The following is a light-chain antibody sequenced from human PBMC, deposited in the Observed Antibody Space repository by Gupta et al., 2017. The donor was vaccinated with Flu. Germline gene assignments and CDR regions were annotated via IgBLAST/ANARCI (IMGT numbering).Light chain of an antibody. CDR1: QSLVYSDGNTV. CDR2: LVS. CDR3: RQGAHWPWA. V-gene: IGKV2-30*01. J-gene: IGKJ1*01. Sequence: VALGQPASISCRSSQSLVYSDGNTVLHWFQQRPGQSPRRLIYLVSHRDSGVPDRFSGSGSGTDLTLKISRVEAEDVGVYFCRQGAHWPWAFGQGTKVEIK.